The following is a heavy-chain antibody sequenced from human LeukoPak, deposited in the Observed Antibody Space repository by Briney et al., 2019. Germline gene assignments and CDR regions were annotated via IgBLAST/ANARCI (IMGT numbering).Heavy chain of an antibody. CDR1: GFTFSDYY. CDR3: ARDSYDILTGLDAFDI. J-gene: IGHJ3*02. CDR2: ISSSGSTI. D-gene: IGHD3-9*01. Sequence: GGSLRLSCAASGFTFSDYYMSWIRQAPGKGLEWVSYISSSGSTIYYADSVKGRFTISRDNAKNSLYLQMNSLRAEDTAVYYCARDSYDILTGLDAFDIWGQGTMVTVSS. V-gene: IGHV3-11*01.